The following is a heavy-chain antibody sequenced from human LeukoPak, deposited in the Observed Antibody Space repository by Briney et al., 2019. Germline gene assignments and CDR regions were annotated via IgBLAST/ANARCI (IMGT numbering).Heavy chain of an antibody. V-gene: IGHV3-7*01. J-gene: IGHJ6*03. CDR1: GFTFSSYS. CDR2: IKQDGSEK. D-gene: IGHD3-16*02. Sequence: GGSLRLSCAASGFTFSSYSMNWVRQAPGKGLEWVANIKQDGSEKYYVDSVKGQFTISRDNAKNSLYLQMNSLRAEDTAVYYCARDIVDYYYYYMDVWGKGTTVTISS. CDR3: ARDIVDYYYYYMDV.